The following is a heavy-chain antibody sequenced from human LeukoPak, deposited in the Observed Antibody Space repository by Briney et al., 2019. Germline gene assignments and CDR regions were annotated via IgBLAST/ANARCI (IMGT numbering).Heavy chain of an antibody. CDR3: ARGYYYDSSGYLYYFDY. D-gene: IGHD3-22*01. Sequence: PSETLSLTCTVSGGSISSSSYYWGWIRQPPGKGLEWIGSIYYSGSTYYNPSLKSRVTISVDTSKNQFSLKLSSVTAAGTAVYYCARGYYYDSSGYLYYFDYWGQGALVTVSS. CDR2: IYYSGST. V-gene: IGHV4-39*07. CDR1: GGSISSSSYY. J-gene: IGHJ4*02.